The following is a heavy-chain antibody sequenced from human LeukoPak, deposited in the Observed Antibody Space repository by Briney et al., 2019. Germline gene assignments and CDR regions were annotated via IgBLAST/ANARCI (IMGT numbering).Heavy chain of an antibody. Sequence: GGSLRLSCAASGFSFSSYWMHWVRQAPGKGLVWVSRINGDGSSTMYADSVKGRFTISRDNAKNTLYLQMNSLRAEDTAVYYCARGGLNALEAFDIWGQGTLVTVCS. CDR1: GFSFSSYW. CDR2: INGDGSST. J-gene: IGHJ3*02. D-gene: IGHD1-1*01. V-gene: IGHV3-74*03. CDR3: ARGGLNALEAFDI.